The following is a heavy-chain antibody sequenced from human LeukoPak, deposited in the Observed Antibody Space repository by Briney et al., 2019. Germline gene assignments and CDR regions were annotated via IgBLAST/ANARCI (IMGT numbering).Heavy chain of an antibody. D-gene: IGHD3-10*01. V-gene: IGHV4-39*01. J-gene: IGHJ4*02. CDR2: IYYSGST. Sequence: SGTVSLTCTVSGGSISSSSYYWGWIRQPPGKGLEWIGSIYYSGSTYYNPSLKSRVTISVDTSKNQFSLKLSSVTAADTAVYYCARELFGITPSDYWGQGTLVTVSS. CDR1: GGSISSSSYY. CDR3: ARELFGITPSDY.